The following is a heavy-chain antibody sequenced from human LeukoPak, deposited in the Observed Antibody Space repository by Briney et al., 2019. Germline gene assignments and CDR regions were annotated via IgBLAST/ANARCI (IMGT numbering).Heavy chain of an antibody. CDR2: ISNNGGYT. CDR3: TRGPGYHDSSYLDY. V-gene: IGHV3-23*01. J-gene: IGHJ4*02. CDR1: GFTFSSSA. Sequence: GGSLRLSCAASGFTFSSSAMSWVRQAPGKGLEWVSAISNNGGYTYYADSVQGRFTISRDNSKSTLCLQMNSLRAEDTAVYYCTRGPGYHDSSYLDYWGQGTLVTVSS. D-gene: IGHD3-22*01.